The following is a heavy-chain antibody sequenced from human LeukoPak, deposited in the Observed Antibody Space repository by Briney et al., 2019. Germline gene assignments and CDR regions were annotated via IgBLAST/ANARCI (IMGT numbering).Heavy chain of an antibody. J-gene: IGHJ4*02. CDR3: ARDWGEEYDILTGYYRGRFDY. CDR1: GGSISSYY. CDR2: IYYSGST. D-gene: IGHD3-9*01. Sequence: NPSETLSLTCTVSGGSISSYYWSWIRQPPGKGLEWIGYIYYSGSTNYNPSLKSRVTISVDTSKNQFSLKLSSVTAADTAVYYCARDWGEEYDILTGYYRGRFDYWGQGTLVTVSS. V-gene: IGHV4-59*12.